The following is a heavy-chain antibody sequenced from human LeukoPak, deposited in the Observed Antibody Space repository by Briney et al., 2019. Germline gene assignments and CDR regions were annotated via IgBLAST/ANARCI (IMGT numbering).Heavy chain of an antibody. J-gene: IGHJ4*02. CDR2: IIPIFGTA. CDR1: GGTFSSYA. D-gene: IGHD3-22*01. Sequence: ASVKVSCKASGGTFSSYAISWVRQAPGQGLEWMGGIIPIFGTANYAQKFQGRVTITADESTSTAYMELSSLRSEDTAVYYCARGAGSLVVRPYYFDYWGQGTLVTVSS. V-gene: IGHV1-69*13. CDR3: ARGAGSLVVRPYYFDY.